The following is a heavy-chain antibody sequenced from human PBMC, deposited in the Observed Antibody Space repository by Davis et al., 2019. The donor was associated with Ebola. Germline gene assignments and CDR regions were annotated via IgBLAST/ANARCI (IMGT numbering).Heavy chain of an antibody. J-gene: IGHJ6*02. CDR1: GYTFSSYD. CDR2: MNPNSGNT. Sequence: ASVKVSCKASGYTFSSYDINWVRQATGQGLEWMGWMNPNSGNTGYAQKFQGRVTMTRNTSISTAYMELSSLRSEDTAVYYCARGRTYYYGMDVWGQGTTVTVSS. V-gene: IGHV1-8*01. CDR3: ARGRTYYYGMDV.